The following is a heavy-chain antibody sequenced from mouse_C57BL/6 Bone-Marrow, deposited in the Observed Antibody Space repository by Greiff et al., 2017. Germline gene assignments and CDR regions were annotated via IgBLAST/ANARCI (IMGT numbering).Heavy chain of an antibody. D-gene: IGHD2-4*01. Sequence: DVKLVESGGDLVKPGGSLKLSCAASGFTFSSYGMSWVRQTPDKRLEWVATLSSGGSYTYYPDSVKGRFTISRDNAKNTLYLQMSSLKSEDTAMYYCARHEAHPMITKAMDYWGQGTSVTVSS. J-gene: IGHJ4*01. CDR1: GFTFSSYG. V-gene: IGHV5-6*02. CDR2: LSSGGSYT. CDR3: ARHEAHPMITKAMDY.